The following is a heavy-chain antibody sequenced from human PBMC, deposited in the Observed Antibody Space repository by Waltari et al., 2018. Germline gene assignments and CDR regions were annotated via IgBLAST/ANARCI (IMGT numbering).Heavy chain of an antibody. CDR2: TRYDGSNI. CDR3: ARDVVRGVPVGGYNGLDV. D-gene: IGHD3-10*01. Sequence: VQLEESGGGVVQPGGSLRLSCAASGFALDNYGIYWVRQAPGKGLDGVVLTRYDGSNISYRDSVKGRFTITRDDSKNTLYLEMKSLRADDTAVYYCARDVVRGVPVGGYNGLDVWGQGTTVTVSS. V-gene: IGHV3-33*01. CDR1: GFALDNYG. J-gene: IGHJ6*02.